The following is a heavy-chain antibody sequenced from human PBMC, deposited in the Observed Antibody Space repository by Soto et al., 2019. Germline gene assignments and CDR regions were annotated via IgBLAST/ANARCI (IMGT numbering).Heavy chain of an antibody. Sequence: QVQLVQSGAEVKKPGSSVKVSCKASGGTFSSYAISWVRQAPGQGLEWMGGIIPIFGTANYAQKFQGRVTITAEEATSTAYMGLSSLRSEDTAVYYCEGIAAAGTLEIDYYGMDVWGQGTTVTVSS. CDR1: GGTFSSYA. CDR3: EGIAAAGTLEIDYYGMDV. CDR2: IIPIFGTA. D-gene: IGHD6-13*01. J-gene: IGHJ6*02. V-gene: IGHV1-69*12.